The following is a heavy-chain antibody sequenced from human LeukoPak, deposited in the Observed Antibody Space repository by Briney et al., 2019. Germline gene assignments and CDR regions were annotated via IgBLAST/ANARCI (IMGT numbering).Heavy chain of an antibody. CDR2: IYYSGST. Sequence: PSETLSLTCTVSGGSITSYYWDWIRQPPGKGLEWIGYIYYSGSTDYNPSLKSRVTISVDTSKNQFSLKLTSVTAAYTAVYYCARRYRSVQVDWFDPWGQGTLVTVSS. V-gene: IGHV4-59*01. CDR1: GGSITSYY. D-gene: IGHD6-19*01. J-gene: IGHJ5*02. CDR3: ARRYRSVQVDWFDP.